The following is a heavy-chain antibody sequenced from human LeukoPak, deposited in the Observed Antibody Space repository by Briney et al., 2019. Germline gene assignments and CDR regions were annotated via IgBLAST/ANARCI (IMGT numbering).Heavy chain of an antibody. Sequence: PSETLSLTCTVSGGSISSYYWSWIRPPPGKGLEWIGYIYYSGSTNYNPSLKSRVTIPVDTSKNQFSLKLSSVTAADTAVYYCARDVVVVVPAAILRWFDPWGQGTLVTVSS. J-gene: IGHJ5*02. V-gene: IGHV4-59*01. CDR1: GGSISSYY. CDR2: IYYSGST. D-gene: IGHD2-2*01. CDR3: ARDVVVVVPAAILRWFDP.